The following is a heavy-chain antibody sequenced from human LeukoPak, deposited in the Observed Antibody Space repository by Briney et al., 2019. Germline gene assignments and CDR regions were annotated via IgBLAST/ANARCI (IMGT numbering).Heavy chain of an antibody. CDR1: GYSFTSYW. V-gene: IGHV5-51*01. CDR3: ARRYSGYDYFFDYYYYYMDV. J-gene: IGHJ6*03. Sequence: GESLKISCKGSGYSFTSYWIGWVRQMPGKGLEWMGIIYPGDSDTRYSPSFQGQVTISADKSISTAYLQWSSLKASDTAMYYCARRYSGYDYFFDYYYYYMDVWGKGTTVTVSS. D-gene: IGHD5-12*01. CDR2: IYPGDSDT.